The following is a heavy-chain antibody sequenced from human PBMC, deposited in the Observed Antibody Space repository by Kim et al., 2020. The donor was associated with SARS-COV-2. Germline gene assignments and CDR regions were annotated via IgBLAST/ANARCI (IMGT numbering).Heavy chain of an antibody. D-gene: IGHD3-16*02. CDR3: ARDYDYVWGSYRPDAFDI. V-gene: IGHV3-33*08. Sequence: GGSLRLSCAASGFTFSSYGMHWVRQAPGKGLEWVAVIWYDGSNKYYADSVKGRFTISRDNSKNTLYLQMNSLRAEDTTVYYCARDYDYVWGSYRPDAFDIWGQGTMVTVSS. CDR1: GFTFSSYG. CDR2: IWYDGSNK. J-gene: IGHJ3*02.